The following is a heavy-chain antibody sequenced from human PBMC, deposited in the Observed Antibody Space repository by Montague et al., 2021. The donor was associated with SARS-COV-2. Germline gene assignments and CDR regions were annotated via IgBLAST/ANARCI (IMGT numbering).Heavy chain of an antibody. CDR1: GGSLNKHY. CDR2: IFYKGNT. CDR3: ARSISSSGARDN. V-gene: IGHV4-59*11. D-gene: IGHD3-22*01. J-gene: IGHJ4*02. Sequence: SETLSLTCTVSGGSLNKHYWSWIRKAPGKGLEWLGNIFYKGNTNYNVXLWGRVSMSLDTPQNQFSLRLTSLTAADTAVYYCARSISSSGARDNWGQGILVTVS.